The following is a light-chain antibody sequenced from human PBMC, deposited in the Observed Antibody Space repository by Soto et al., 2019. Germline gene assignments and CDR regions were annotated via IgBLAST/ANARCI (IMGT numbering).Light chain of an antibody. CDR2: EVS. Sequence: QSVLTQPASVSGSPGQSITISCTGTSSDVGSYNLVSWYQQHPGKAPKLMIYEVSKRPSGVSNRFSGSKSGNTASLTISGFQAEDEADYYCGSYAGSSPPYVFGTGTKVTVL. CDR3: GSYAGSSPPYV. V-gene: IGLV2-23*02. J-gene: IGLJ1*01. CDR1: SSDVGSYNL.